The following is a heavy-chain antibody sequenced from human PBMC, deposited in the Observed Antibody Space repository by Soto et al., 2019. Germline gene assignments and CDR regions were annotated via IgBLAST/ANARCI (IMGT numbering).Heavy chain of an antibody. CDR2: ISGGGDTT. CDR1: GFTFNNYA. V-gene: IGHV3-23*01. J-gene: IGHJ4*02. CDR3: AKGRGGSGSLTPRVDF. D-gene: IGHD3-10*01. Sequence: EVQLLESGGGLVQPGGSLRLSCAASGFTFNNYAMTWVRQAPGKGLEWVSAISGGGDTTSYADSVKGRFTVSRDGSKNTLYLQMSSLRAEDTALYYCAKGRGGSGSLTPRVDFWGQGTLGTVS.